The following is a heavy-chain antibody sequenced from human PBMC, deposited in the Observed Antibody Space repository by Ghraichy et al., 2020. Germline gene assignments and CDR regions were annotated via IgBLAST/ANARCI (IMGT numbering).Heavy chain of an antibody. Sequence: SETLSLTCTVSGGSISSYYWSWIRQPPGKGLEWIGYIYYSGSTNYNPSLKSRVTISVDTSKNQFSLKLSSVTAADTAVYYCARDLKIPYSSSWRIFDYWGQGTLVTVSS. CDR3: ARDLKIPYSSSWRIFDY. V-gene: IGHV4-59*01. CDR2: IYYSGST. D-gene: IGHD6-6*01. J-gene: IGHJ4*02. CDR1: GGSISSYY.